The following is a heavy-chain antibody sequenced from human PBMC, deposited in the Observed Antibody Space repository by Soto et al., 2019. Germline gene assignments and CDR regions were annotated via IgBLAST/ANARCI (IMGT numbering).Heavy chain of an antibody. CDR1: GYTFTGYY. V-gene: IGHV1-2*04. J-gene: IGHJ6*02. Sequence: ASVKVSCKASGYTFTGYYMHWVRQAPGQVLEWMGWINPNSGGTNYAQKFQGWVTMTRDTSISTAYMELSRLRSDDTAVYYCARVARELLTGYYYYGMDVWGQGTTVTVSS. CDR3: ARVARELLTGYYYYGMDV. D-gene: IGHD1-26*01. CDR2: INPNSGGT.